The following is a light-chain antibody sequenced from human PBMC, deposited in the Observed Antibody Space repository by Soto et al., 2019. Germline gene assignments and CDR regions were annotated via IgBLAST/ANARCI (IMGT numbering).Light chain of an antibody. CDR1: QSVSIN. J-gene: IGKJ4*01. V-gene: IGKV3D-15*01. CDR2: DAS. Sequence: EIVMTQSPCTLSVSAGESATLSWGASQSVSINLAWYQQKPGQAPRLLVYDASTRATGIPARFSGSGSGTEFTLTISSLQSKDFAVYYCQQYNNWHPLTFGGGTKVDIK. CDR3: QQYNNWHPLT.